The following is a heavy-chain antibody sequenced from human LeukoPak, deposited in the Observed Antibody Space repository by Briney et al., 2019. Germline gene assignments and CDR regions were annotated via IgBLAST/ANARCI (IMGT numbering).Heavy chain of an antibody. CDR3: ARGDYCSGGSCYSGSKYNWFDP. Sequence: ASVKVSCKASGYTFTDYYMHWVRQAPGQGLEWMGWINPDSGGTKYAQKFQGRVTMTRDTSISTAYMELSRLRSDDTAVYYCARGDYCSGGSCYSGSKYNWFDPWGQGTLVTVSS. D-gene: IGHD2-15*01. V-gene: IGHV1-2*02. J-gene: IGHJ5*02. CDR1: GYTFTDYY. CDR2: INPDSGGT.